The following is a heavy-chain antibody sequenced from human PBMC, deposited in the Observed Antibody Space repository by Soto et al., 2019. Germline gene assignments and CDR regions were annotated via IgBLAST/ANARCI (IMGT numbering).Heavy chain of an antibody. Sequence: QITLKESGPTLVKPTQTLTLTCTFSAFSLSTGGVGVGWIRQPPGKALEWLALIYWDDDKRYSPSLRSRLTITKDTSKSXVXLXMXSMDPVDTATYYCIQSRCGGDCLQSYASYYYYGMDVWGQGTTVTVSS. CDR1: AFSLSTGGVG. D-gene: IGHD2-21*02. CDR2: IYWDDDK. J-gene: IGHJ6*02. V-gene: IGHV2-5*02. CDR3: IQSRCGGDCLQSYASYYYYGMDV.